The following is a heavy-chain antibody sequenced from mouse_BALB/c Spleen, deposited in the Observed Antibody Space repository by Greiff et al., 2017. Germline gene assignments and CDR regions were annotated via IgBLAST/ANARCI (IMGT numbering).Heavy chain of an antibody. D-gene: IGHD4-1*01. CDR2: ISPGNSDT. CDR3: TRGANWEDFDY. CDR1: GYSFTSYW. V-gene: IGHV1-5*01. Sequence: VQLQQPGAELVKPGASVKLSCKASGYSFTSYWMHWVKQRPGQVLEWIGAISPGNSDTNYDQKFKGKAKLTAVTSASTAYMDLSSLTNEDSAVYYCTRGANWEDFDYWGQGTTLTVSS. J-gene: IGHJ2*01.